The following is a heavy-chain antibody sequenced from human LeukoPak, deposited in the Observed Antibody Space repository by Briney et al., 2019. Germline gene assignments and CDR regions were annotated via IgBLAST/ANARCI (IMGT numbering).Heavy chain of an antibody. Sequence: GGSLRLSCAASGFTFSSYWMHWVRQAPGKGLVWVSRINSDGSRTSYVDPVKGRFTISRDNAKNTVYLQMSSLRVEETAVYYCARGGLPTHYYYMDVWGKGTTVTISS. D-gene: IGHD3-10*01. CDR1: GFTFSSYW. J-gene: IGHJ6*03. V-gene: IGHV3-74*01. CDR3: ARGGLPTHYYYMDV. CDR2: INSDGSRT.